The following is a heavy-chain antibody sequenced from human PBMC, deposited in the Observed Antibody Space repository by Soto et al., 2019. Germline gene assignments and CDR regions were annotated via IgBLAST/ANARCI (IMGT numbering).Heavy chain of an antibody. CDR1: GFSLSNAGMG. Sequence: QVTLKESGPVLVKPTETLTLTCTVSGFSLSNAGMGVSWIRQPPGKAQEWLAHIFSNDERRFSTSLKNRLTISKDTFNSQVVLIMTNMDPVDTATYYCAQTEDGGRSRTPAGWFDAWGQGTLVTVSS. J-gene: IGHJ5*02. D-gene: IGHD2-2*01. CDR2: IFSNDER. V-gene: IGHV2-26*01. CDR3: AQTEDGGRSRTPAGWFDA.